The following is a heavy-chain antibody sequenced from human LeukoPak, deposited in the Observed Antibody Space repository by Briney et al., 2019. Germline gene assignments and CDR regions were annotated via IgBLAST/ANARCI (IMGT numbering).Heavy chain of an antibody. CDR2: INHSGST. V-gene: IGHV4-34*01. CDR3: ARGGGRLDC. J-gene: IGHJ4*02. Sequence: PSETLSLTCTVSGGSISSYYWSWIRQPPGKGLEWIGEINHSGSTNYNPSLKSRVTISVDTSKNQFSLKLSSVTAADTAVYYCARGGGRLDCWDQGTLVTVSS. D-gene: IGHD3-16*01. CDR1: GGSISSYY.